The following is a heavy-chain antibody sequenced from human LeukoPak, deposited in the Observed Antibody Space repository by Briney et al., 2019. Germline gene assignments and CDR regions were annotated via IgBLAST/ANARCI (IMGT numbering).Heavy chain of an antibody. CDR1: GGTFSSYA. D-gene: IGHD3-22*01. CDR3: ARFPPLTPLKEDYDSGGG. Sequence: GASVKVSCKASGGTFSSYAISWVRQAPGQGLEWMGGIIPIFGTANYAQKFQGRVTITADESTSTAYMELSSLRSEDTAVYYCARFPPLTPLKEDYDSGGGWGQGTLVTVSS. V-gene: IGHV1-69*13. J-gene: IGHJ4*02. CDR2: IIPIFGTA.